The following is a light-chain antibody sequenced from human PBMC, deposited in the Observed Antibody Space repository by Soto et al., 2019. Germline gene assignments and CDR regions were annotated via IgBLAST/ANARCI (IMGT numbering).Light chain of an antibody. Sequence: ECVLTQSPGTLSLSPGERATLSCRASQSVSSSYLAWYQQKPGQAPRLLIYGASSRATGIPDRFSGSGSGTDFTLTISRLEPEDFAVYYCQQYGSSPLTFGGGANVDIK. CDR3: QQYGSSPLT. CDR1: QSVSSSY. CDR2: GAS. V-gene: IGKV3-20*01. J-gene: IGKJ4*01.